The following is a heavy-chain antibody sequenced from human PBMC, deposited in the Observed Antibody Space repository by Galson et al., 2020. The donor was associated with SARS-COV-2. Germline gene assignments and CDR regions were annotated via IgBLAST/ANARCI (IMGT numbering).Heavy chain of an antibody. V-gene: IGHV3-33*01. Sequence: GESLKISCAASGFTFSHYAMHWVRPAPGKGLEWVAVIWNDGSNKYPVDSVKGRFTISRDNSKDTLYLQMNSLRAEDTALYYCGRDRRLLWFGESDRGGLDYWGQGTLVTVSS. CDR2: IWNDGSNK. CDR3: GRDRRLLWFGESDRGGLDY. D-gene: IGHD3-10*01. CDR1: GFTFSHYA. J-gene: IGHJ4*02.